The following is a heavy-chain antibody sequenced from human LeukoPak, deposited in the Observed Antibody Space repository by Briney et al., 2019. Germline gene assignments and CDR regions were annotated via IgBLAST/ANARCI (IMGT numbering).Heavy chain of an antibody. D-gene: IGHD6-6*01. J-gene: IGHJ4*02. CDR3: ARGVSVAARSGFDY. CDR2: ISSSSSYI. V-gene: IGHV3-21*01. Sequence: GRSLRLSCAASGFTFSSYSMNWVSQAPGKGLEWDSSISSSSSYIYYADSVKGRFTISRDNAKNSLYLQMNSLRAEDTAVYYCARGVSVAARSGFDYWGQGTLVTVSS. CDR1: GFTFSSYS.